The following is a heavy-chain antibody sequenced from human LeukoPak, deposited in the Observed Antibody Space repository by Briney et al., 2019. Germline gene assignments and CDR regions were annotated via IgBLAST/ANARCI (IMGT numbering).Heavy chain of an antibody. CDR3: ATGLQSSWYRPYFEY. CDR1: GGSISSYY. D-gene: IGHD6-13*01. CDR2: IYYSGST. Sequence: SETLSLTCTVSGGSISSYYWSWIRQPPGKGLEWIGYIYYSGSTNYNPSLKSRVTISVDTSKNQFSLKLSSVTAADTAMYYCATGLQSSWYRPYFEYWGQGTLVTVSS. J-gene: IGHJ4*02. V-gene: IGHV4-59*01.